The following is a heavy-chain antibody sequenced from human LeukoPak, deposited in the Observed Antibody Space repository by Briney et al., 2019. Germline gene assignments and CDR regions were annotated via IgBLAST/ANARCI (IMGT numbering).Heavy chain of an antibody. V-gene: IGHV3-74*01. CDR1: GFSFTSYW. J-gene: IGHJ4*02. CDR2: INSAGSSA. CDR3: ARDVWGDRDGFFDN. D-gene: IGHD5-24*01. Sequence: GGSLRLSCAASGFSFTSYWMHWVRQVPGQGLMWVARINSAGSSASYGGSVQGRFTISRDNAKNTLSLQMSSLRVEDAGIYYCARDVWGDRDGFFDNWGQGTLVTVAS.